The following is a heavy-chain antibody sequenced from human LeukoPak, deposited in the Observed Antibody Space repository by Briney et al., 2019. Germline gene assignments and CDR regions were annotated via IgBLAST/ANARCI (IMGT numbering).Heavy chain of an antibody. D-gene: IGHD6-19*01. J-gene: IGHJ3*02. CDR3: ARDRSKWSSGWFHRDAFDI. Sequence: GGSLRLSCAASGFTFNSYAMSWVRQAPGKGLEWVPAISGSGGSTYYADSVKGRFTISRDNSKNTLYLQMNSLRAEDTAVYYCARDRSKWSSGWFHRDAFDIWGQGTMVTVSS. CDR2: ISGSGGST. CDR1: GFTFNSYA. V-gene: IGHV3-23*01.